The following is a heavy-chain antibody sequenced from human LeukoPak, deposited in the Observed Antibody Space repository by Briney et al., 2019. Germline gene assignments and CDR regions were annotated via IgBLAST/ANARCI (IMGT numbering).Heavy chain of an antibody. V-gene: IGHV3-7*01. CDR3: ARAGYGDYADNWFDP. Sequence: PGGSLRLSCAASGFSFTNYWMSWVRQAPGMGLEWVAIINQDGSERYYVDSVKGRFTVSRDSAKNSLYLQMNSLRVEDTAVYYCARAGYGDYADNWFDPWGQGTLVTVSS. CDR2: INQDGSER. CDR1: GFSFTNYW. D-gene: IGHD4-17*01. J-gene: IGHJ5*02.